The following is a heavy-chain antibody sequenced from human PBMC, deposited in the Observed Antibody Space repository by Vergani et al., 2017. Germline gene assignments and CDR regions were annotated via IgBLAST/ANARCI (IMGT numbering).Heavy chain of an antibody. Sequence: LVESGGGVVQPGRSLTLTCSASGFTFNSYAMTWVRQAPGKGLEWVSGINNNGGSTYYADSVKGRFTISRDNSKNTLYLQMTDLRAEDTATYYCAKVCGSTSCPYGGGAFDVWGHGTMVTVSS. J-gene: IGHJ3*01. CDR2: INNNGGST. CDR3: AKVCGSTSCPYGGGAFDV. V-gene: IGHV3-23*04. CDR1: GFTFNSYA. D-gene: IGHD2-2*01.